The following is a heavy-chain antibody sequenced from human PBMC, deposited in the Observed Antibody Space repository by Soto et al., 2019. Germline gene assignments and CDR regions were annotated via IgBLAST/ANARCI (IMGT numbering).Heavy chain of an antibody. CDR2: SDPEEGDT. Sequence: QVQVVQSGAEVRKPGASVKLSCKVLAYTLTEFPIHWVRQAPGKGLEWMGVSDPEEGDTIFALKFQGRVTMTEDTSTDTVYMELSSLRSEDTAVYYCAIGGRAAEFDYWGQGTLVTVSS. D-gene: IGHD2-15*01. J-gene: IGHJ4*02. CDR3: AIGGRAAEFDY. CDR1: AYTLTEFP. V-gene: IGHV1-24*01.